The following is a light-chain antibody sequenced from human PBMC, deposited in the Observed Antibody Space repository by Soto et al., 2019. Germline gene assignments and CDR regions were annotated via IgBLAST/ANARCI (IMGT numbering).Light chain of an antibody. CDR3: QRFCNSLWT. CDR2: GAS. V-gene: IGKV3-20*01. CDR1: QSVSSND. Sequence: EIVLTQSPGTLSLSPGERATLSCRASQSVSSNDVAWYQQKPGQAPRLLIYGASSRATGIPDRFSGSGSGADFTLTISRLEHADFAVYYWQRFCNSLWTFGQGTKVEIK. J-gene: IGKJ1*01.